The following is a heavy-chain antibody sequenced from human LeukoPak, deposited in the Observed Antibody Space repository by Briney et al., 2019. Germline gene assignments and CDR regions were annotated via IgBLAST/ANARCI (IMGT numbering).Heavy chain of an antibody. V-gene: IGHV3-23*01. CDR2: ISGSGGSA. D-gene: IGHD5-12*01. CDR1: GFTFSSYA. J-gene: IGHJ4*02. Sequence: GGSLRLSCAASGFTFSSYAMSWVRQAPGKGLEWVSAISGSGGSAYYADSVKGRFTISRDNSKNTLYLQMNSLRAEDTAVYYCARSEVDIVATVCFDYWGQGALVTVSS. CDR3: ARSEVDIVATVCFDY.